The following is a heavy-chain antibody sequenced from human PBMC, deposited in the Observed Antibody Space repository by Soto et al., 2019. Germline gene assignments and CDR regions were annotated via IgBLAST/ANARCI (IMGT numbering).Heavy chain of an antibody. CDR1: GGSFSGYY. CDR2: INHSGST. V-gene: IGHV4-34*01. CDR3: ARVLPPTFYDMDV. J-gene: IGHJ6*03. Sequence: SETLSLTCAVYGGSFSGYYWSWIRQPPGKGLEWIGEINHSGSTNYNPSLKSRVTISVDTSKNQFSLKLSSVTAADTAVYYCARVLPPTFYDMDVCGKGTTVTVSS.